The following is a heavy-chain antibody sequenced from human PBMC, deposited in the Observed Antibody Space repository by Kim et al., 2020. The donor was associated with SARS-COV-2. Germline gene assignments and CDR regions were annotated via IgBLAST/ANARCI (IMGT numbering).Heavy chain of an antibody. J-gene: IGHJ6*03. Sequence: SETLSLTCTVSGGSISSYYWSWIRQPPGKGLEWIGYIYYSGSTNYNPSLKSRVTISVDTSKNQFSLKLSSVTAADTAVYYCAGGGYDYIWGSYRPDYYYYDMDVWGKGTTVTVSS. D-gene: IGHD3-16*02. CDR2: IYYSGST. CDR1: GGSISSYY. V-gene: IGHV4-59*01. CDR3: AGGGYDYIWGSYRPDYYYYDMDV.